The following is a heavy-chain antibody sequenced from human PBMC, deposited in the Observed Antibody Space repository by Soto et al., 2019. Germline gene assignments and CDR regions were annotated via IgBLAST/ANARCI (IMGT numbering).Heavy chain of an antibody. V-gene: IGHV3-53*01. J-gene: IGHJ6*02. CDR3: ASWNRGGYYYYGMDV. Sequence: GGSLRLSCAASGFTVSSNYMSWVRQAPGKGLEWVSLVYGGGSTYYADSVKGRFTISRDNSKNTLYLQMNSLRAEDTAVDYCASWNRGGYYYYGMDVWGRGTTVTVSS. D-gene: IGHD1-1*01. CDR2: VYGGGST. CDR1: GFTVSSNY.